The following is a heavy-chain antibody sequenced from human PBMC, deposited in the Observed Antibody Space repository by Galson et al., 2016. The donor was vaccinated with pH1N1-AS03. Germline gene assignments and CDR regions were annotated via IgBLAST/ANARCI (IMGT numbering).Heavy chain of an antibody. CDR2: INPSDGNT. D-gene: IGHD4/OR15-4a*01. Sequence: SVKVSCKASGYTFTSYYIHWVRQAPGQGREWMGIINPSDGNTNYAQRFQGRVTMTRDTSTSTVYMELSSLRSDDTAVYYCARVSAGLTGYYYAMDVWGRETTVTVSS. CDR1: GYTFTSYY. CDR3: ARVSAGLTGYYYAMDV. J-gene: IGHJ6*02. V-gene: IGHV1-46*01.